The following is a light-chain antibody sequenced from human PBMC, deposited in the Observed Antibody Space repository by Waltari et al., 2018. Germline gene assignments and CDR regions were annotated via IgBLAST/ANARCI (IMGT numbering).Light chain of an antibody. CDR3: QQYNNWPYT. Sequence: EIVMTQSPATLSVSPGERVTTSCRASQTVSSNLAWYQQKRGQAPRLLMSDASTRATGIPARFSGSGSGTEFTLTISSLQSEDFAVYYCQQYNNWPYTFGKGTKLEIK. V-gene: IGKV3-15*01. CDR1: QTVSSN. CDR2: DAS. J-gene: IGKJ2*01.